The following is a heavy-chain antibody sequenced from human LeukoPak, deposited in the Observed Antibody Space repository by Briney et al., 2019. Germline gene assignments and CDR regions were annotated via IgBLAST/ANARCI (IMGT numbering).Heavy chain of an antibody. V-gene: IGHV1-18*01. CDR3: ARDERARGGNSGYFDY. D-gene: IGHD4-23*01. CDR2: ISGYNGDT. Sequence: ASVKVSCKASGYTFTSYGISWVRQAPGQGLEWMGWISGYNGDTKHVQKLQGRVTMTTDTSTSTTYLELRSLTSDDTAMYYCARDERARGGNSGYFDYWGQGTLITVSS. CDR1: GYTFTSYG. J-gene: IGHJ4*02.